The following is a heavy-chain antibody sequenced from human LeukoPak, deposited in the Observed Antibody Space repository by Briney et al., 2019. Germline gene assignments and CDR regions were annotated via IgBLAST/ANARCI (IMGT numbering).Heavy chain of an antibody. CDR3: ARVSSSWYQDWYFDL. Sequence: SETLSLTCAVSGGSISSYYWTWIRQPPGKGLEWIGYIYDGGSTNYNPSLKSRVTISLDTSKNQFSLKLSSVTAADTAVYYCARVSSSWYQDWYFDLWGRGTLVTVSS. CDR2: IYDGGST. J-gene: IGHJ2*01. D-gene: IGHD6-13*01. CDR1: GGSISSYY. V-gene: IGHV4-59*12.